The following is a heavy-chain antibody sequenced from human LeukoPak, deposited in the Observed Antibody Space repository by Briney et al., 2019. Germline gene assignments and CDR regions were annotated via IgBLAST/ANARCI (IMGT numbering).Heavy chain of an antibody. Sequence: ASVKVSCKASGYTFTSYYMHWVRQAPGQGLEWLGWISTYNGNTHYAQKLQGRATMTTDTSTTTAYMELRSLRSDDTAVYYCARDYRTGFDYWGQGTLVTVSS. D-gene: IGHD7-27*01. CDR2: ISTYNGNT. CDR3: ARDYRTGFDY. CDR1: GYTFTSYY. J-gene: IGHJ4*02. V-gene: IGHV1-18*04.